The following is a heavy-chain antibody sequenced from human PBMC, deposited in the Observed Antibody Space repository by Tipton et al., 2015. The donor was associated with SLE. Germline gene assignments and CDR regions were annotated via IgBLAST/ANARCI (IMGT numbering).Heavy chain of an antibody. CDR3: ARSHYSGPFDS. CDR1: DGSIRSTNYY. D-gene: IGHD5-12*01. J-gene: IGHJ4*02. CDR2: IFYTGST. Sequence: TLSLTCTVSDGSIRSTNYYWGWIRQPPGKGQERIGSIFYTGSTYYNPSLKSRVSFSIDTSKHQFSLKLNSVTAADTAVYYCARSHYSGPFDSWGQGTLVAVSS. V-gene: IGHV4-39*07.